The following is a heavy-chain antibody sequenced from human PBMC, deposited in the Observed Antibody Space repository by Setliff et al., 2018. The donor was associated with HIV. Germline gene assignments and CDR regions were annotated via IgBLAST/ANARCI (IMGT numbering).Heavy chain of an antibody. CDR1: GGSFSGFY. Sequence: PSETLSLTCAAYGGSFSGFYWSWIRQTPGKGLEWIGEINHGGSTNYNPSLKSRVTVSPDTSKNQFSLKLRSVTAADTAVYYCARSPEYYYGSGRPVSRNYIMDVWGKGTTVTVSS. V-gene: IGHV4-34*01. CDR3: ARSPEYYYGSGRPVSRNYIMDV. D-gene: IGHD3-10*01. CDR2: INHGGST. J-gene: IGHJ6*03.